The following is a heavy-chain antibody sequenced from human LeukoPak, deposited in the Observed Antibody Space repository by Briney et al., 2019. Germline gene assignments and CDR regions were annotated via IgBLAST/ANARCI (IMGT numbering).Heavy chain of an antibody. CDR3: AKGSYQPPDV. CDR1: GFTFSSYA. J-gene: IGHJ6*02. Sequence: GGSLRLSCAASGFTFSSYALSWVRPAPGKGLEWVSAISGSGGGTYYADSVKGRFTISRDNSKNTLYPQMNSLRAEDTAVYYCAKGSYQPPDVWGQGTTVTVSS. CDR2: ISGSGGGT. D-gene: IGHD2-2*01. V-gene: IGHV3-23*01.